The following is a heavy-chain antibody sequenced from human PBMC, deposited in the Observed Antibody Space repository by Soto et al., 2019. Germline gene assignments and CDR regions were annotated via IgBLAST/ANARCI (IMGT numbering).Heavy chain of an antibody. D-gene: IGHD1-1*01. V-gene: IGHV1-18*04. CDR1: GYTFTTYG. CDR2: ISPYNGTT. Sequence: GASVKVSCNASGYTFTTYGISWVRQAPGQGLEWMGWISPYNGTTKYAEKFQGEMTMTTDTATSTAYMDLRSLRSDDTAVYYCARDGERDTGLNFYYYLHGMDAWGQGTRVTVSS. J-gene: IGHJ6*02. CDR3: ARDGERDTGLNFYYYLHGMDA.